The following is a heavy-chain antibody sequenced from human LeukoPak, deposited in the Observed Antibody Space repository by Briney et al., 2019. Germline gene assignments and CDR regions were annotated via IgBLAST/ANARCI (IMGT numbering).Heavy chain of an antibody. CDR2: IIPILGIA. Sequence: ASVKVSCKASGGTFSSYAISWVRQCPGQGLEWMGRIIPILGIANYAQKFQGRVTITADKSTSTAYMELSSLRSEDTAVYYCARNYYGSGSYYTYNAFDIWGQGTMVTVSS. CDR1: GGTFSSYA. CDR3: ARNYYGSGSYYTYNAFDI. V-gene: IGHV1-69*04. J-gene: IGHJ3*02. D-gene: IGHD3-10*01.